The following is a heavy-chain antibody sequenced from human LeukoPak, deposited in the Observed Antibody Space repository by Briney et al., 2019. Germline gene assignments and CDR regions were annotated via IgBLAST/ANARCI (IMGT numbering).Heavy chain of an antibody. D-gene: IGHD3-16*01. Sequence: GGSLRLSCAASGFTFSSYGMHWVRQAPGKGLEWVANIRPDGSEKYYADSVRGRCTISRDNTRNTLDLQMNSLRPEDTAVYYCARENYFSFEYWGQGALVTVSS. V-gene: IGHV3-7*03. CDR1: GFTFSSYG. CDR2: IRPDGSEK. J-gene: IGHJ4*02. CDR3: ARENYFSFEY.